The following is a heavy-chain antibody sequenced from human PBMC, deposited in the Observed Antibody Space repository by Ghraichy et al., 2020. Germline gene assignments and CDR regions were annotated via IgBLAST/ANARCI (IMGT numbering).Heavy chain of an antibody. J-gene: IGHJ4*02. V-gene: IGHV3-21*01. CDR2: ISGSSSYI. Sequence: GGSLRLSCAASGFTFSSYNMNWVRQAPGKGLEWVSSISGSSSYIYYADSVKGRFTISRDNAKNSLYLQMNSLRAEDTAVYYFARSAYHFYDSSGYYFDNWGQGTLVTVSS. D-gene: IGHD3-22*01. CDR3: ARSAYHFYDSSGYYFDN. CDR1: GFTFSSYN.